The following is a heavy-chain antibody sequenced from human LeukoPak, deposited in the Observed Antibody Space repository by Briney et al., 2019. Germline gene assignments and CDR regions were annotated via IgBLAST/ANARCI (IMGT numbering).Heavy chain of an antibody. J-gene: IGHJ5*02. CDR1: GSTFSTYY. CDR2: IHPGVGST. CDR3: ARDRPHNWFDP. V-gene: IGHV1-46*01. Sequence: ASVKVSCKASGSTFSTYYIHLVRQAPGEGLEWVGLIHPGVGSTNYAQKFRGRVTMTTDTATTTVHMELTSLKSEDTAVYYCARDRPHNWFDPWGQGTLVTVSP.